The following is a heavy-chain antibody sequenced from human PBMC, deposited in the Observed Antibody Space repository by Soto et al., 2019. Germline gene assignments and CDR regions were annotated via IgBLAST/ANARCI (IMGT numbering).Heavy chain of an antibody. CDR2: ISSSSSYI. CDR1: GFSFSNYG. Sequence: EVQLVESGGGLVKPGGSLRLSCAASGFSFSNYGMNWVRQAPGMGLEWVSSISSSSSYISYADSVKGRFTISRDNAKNSVYLQMNSLRAEDTAVYYCARSDCTSTSCYVVWFDPWGQGTLVTVSS. J-gene: IGHJ5*02. CDR3: ARSDCTSTSCYVVWFDP. V-gene: IGHV3-21*01. D-gene: IGHD2-2*01.